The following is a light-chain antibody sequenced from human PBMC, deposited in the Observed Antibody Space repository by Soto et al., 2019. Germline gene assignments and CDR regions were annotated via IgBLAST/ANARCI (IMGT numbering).Light chain of an antibody. Sequence: EIVMTQSPATLSVSPGERATLSCRASQTVSSNLAWNQQKPGQAPRLLIYGASTRAPGIPAWFSGSGSGTEFTLTIGSLQSEDFAVYYCQQYNDWPPFSIGPGTRVDIK. J-gene: IGKJ3*01. CDR3: QQYNDWPPFS. CDR1: QTVSSN. V-gene: IGKV3-15*01. CDR2: GAS.